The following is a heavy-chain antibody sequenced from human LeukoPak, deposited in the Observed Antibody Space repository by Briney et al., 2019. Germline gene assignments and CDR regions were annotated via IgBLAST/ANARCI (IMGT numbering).Heavy chain of an antibody. CDR1: GFTFSSYG. CDR2: ISYDGSNK. Sequence: GGSLRLSCAASGFTFSSYGMHWVRQALGKGLEWVAVISYDGSNKYYADSVKGRFTISRDNFKNTLYLQMNSLRAEDTAVYYCAKDRGSIAAGGSDYWGQGTLVTVSS. D-gene: IGHD6-13*01. CDR3: AKDRGSIAAGGSDY. V-gene: IGHV3-30*18. J-gene: IGHJ4*02.